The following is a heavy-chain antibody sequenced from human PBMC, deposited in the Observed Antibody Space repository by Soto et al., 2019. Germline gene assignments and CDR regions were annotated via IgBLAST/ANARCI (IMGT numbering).Heavy chain of an antibody. D-gene: IGHD6-13*01. V-gene: IGHV1-46*01. Sequence: ASVKVSCKASGYTFTSYYMHWVRQAPGQGLEWMGIINPSGGSTSYAQKFQGRVTMTRNTSTSTVYMELSSLRSEDTAVYYCASSLVPHYYYYGMDVWXQGTTVTVSS. CDR2: INPSGGST. CDR1: GYTFTSYY. J-gene: IGHJ6*02. CDR3: ASSLVPHYYYYGMDV.